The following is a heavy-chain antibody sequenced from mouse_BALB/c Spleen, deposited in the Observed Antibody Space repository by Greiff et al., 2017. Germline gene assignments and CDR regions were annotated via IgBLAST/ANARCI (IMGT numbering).Heavy chain of an antibody. Sequence: EVKLMESGGGLVKPGGSLKLSCAASGFTFSSYAMSWVRQTPEKRLEWVASISSGGSTYYPDSVKGRFTISRDNARNILYLQMSSLRSEDTAMYYCAREIHYYAMDYWGQGTSVTVSS. CDR1: GFTFSSYA. CDR2: ISSGGST. J-gene: IGHJ4*01. CDR3: AREIHYYAMDY. V-gene: IGHV5-6-5*01.